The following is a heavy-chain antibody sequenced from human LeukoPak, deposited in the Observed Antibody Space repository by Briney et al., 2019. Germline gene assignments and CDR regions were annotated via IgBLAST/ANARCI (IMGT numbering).Heavy chain of an antibody. J-gene: IGHJ4*02. D-gene: IGHD4-17*01. CDR2: ISWNSGSI. CDR3: AKDRYGDYRGGYVDY. Sequence: PGGSLRLSCAASGFTFDDYAMHWVRQAPGKGLEWVSGISWNSGSIGYADSVKGRFTISRDNAKNSLYLQMNSLRAEDTALYYCAKDRYGDYRGGYVDYWGQGTLVTVSS. V-gene: IGHV3-9*01. CDR1: GFTFDDYA.